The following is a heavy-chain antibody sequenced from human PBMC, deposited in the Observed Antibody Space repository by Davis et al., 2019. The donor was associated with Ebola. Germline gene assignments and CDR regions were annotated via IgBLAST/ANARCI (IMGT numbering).Heavy chain of an antibody. CDR2: ISGSGGST. V-gene: IGHV3-23*01. CDR1: GFTFSSYA. J-gene: IGHJ4*02. CDR3: AKEMGNYYGSGSSVDY. D-gene: IGHD3-10*01. Sequence: PGGSLRLSCAASGFTFSSYAMSWVRQAPGKGLEWVSAISGSGGSTYYADSVKGRFTISRDNSKNTLYLQMNSLRAEDTAVYYCAKEMGNYYGSGSSVDYWGQGTLVTVSS.